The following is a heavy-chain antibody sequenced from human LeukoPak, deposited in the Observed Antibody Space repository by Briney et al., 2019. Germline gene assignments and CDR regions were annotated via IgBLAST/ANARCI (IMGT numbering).Heavy chain of an antibody. CDR3: ARGRIAAAGNYYYYYYMDV. V-gene: IGHV3-74*01. CDR1: GFTFSSYW. J-gene: IGHJ6*03. CDR2: INSDGSTT. Sequence: GGSLRLSCAASGFTFSSYWMHWVRQAPGKGLVWVSRINSDGSTTSYADSVQGRFIISRDNAKNTLYLQMNSLRAEDTAVYYCARGRIAAAGNYYYYYYMDVWGKGTTVTVSS. D-gene: IGHD6-13*01.